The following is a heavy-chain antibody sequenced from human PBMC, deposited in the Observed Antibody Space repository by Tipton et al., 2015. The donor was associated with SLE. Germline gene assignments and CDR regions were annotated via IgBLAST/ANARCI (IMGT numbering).Heavy chain of an antibody. CDR1: GGSISSYY. CDR2: IYYSGST. Sequence: TLSLTCTVSGGSISSYYWSWIRQPPGKGLEWIGYIYYSGSTNYNPPLKSRVTISVDTSKNQFSLKLSSVTAADTAVYYCARQSYPGPVVYAHNWFDPWGQATLVTSS. V-gene: IGHV4-59*08. D-gene: IGHD2-8*02. CDR3: ARQSYPGPVVYAHNWFDP. J-gene: IGHJ5*02.